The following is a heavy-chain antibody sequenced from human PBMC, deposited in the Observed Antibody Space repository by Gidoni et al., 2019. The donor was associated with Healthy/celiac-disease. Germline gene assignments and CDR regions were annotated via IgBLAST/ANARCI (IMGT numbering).Heavy chain of an antibody. D-gene: IGHD3-22*01. CDR2: IRSKGYGGTT. CDR3: TSRYDSSGYYYVDY. Sequence: VQLVVSVGGLVQPGRSLRLSCTASGFTFGDSAMSWVRQAPGKGLEWVGFIRSKGYGGTTEYAASVKGRFTISRDDSKSIAYLQMNSLKTEDTAVYYCTSRYDSSGYYYVDYWGQGTLVTVSS. V-gene: IGHV3-49*04. J-gene: IGHJ4*02. CDR1: GFTFGDSA.